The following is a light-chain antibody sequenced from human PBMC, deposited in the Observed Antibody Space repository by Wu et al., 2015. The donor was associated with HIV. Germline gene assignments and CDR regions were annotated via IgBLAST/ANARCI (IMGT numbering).Light chain of an antibody. V-gene: IGKV3D-20*02. CDR2: GAT. CDR1: QTVTSSY. CDR3: QQGRNWPLT. J-gene: IGKJ5*01. Sequence: EVVLTQSPGTLSLSPGERATLSCRSSQTVTSSYLAWYQQKPGQAPRLLIYGATSRATGIPDRFSGSGSEKDFTLTITRVEPEDFAVYYCQQGRNWPLTFGQGTRLEIK.